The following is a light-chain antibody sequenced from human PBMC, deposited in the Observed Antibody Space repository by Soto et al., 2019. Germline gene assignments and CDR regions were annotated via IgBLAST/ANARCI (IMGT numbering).Light chain of an antibody. J-gene: IGKJ2*03. V-gene: IGKV1-5*01. CDR1: QSVTNF. Sequence: DIPMPQSPSTLSASVGDRVTITCRASQSVTNFLAWYQQKAAKAPKLLIYDASTLEDGVPSRFSGSGSGTQFTLTISSVQPDDYATYYCQQYNDWSSRFGQGTKLEIK. CDR2: DAS. CDR3: QQYNDWSSR.